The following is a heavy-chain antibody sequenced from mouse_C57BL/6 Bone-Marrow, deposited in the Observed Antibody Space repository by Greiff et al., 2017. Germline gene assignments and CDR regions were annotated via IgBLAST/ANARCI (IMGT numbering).Heavy chain of an antibody. Sequence: EVKLMESGGGLVQPGGSLKLSCAASGFTFRDYGMAWVRQAPRKGPEWVAFISNLAYSIYYADTVTGRFTISRENAKNTLYLEMSSLRAEDTAMYYCAKGDWFAYWGQGTLVTVSA. CDR1: GFTFRDYG. CDR2: ISNLAYSI. V-gene: IGHV5-15*01. CDR3: AKGDWFAY. J-gene: IGHJ3*01.